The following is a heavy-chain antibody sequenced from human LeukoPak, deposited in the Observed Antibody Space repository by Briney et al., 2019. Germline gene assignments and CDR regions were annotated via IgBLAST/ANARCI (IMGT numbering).Heavy chain of an antibody. Sequence: GGSLRLSCAASGFTFSSYAMSWVRRAPGKGLEWVSAISGSGGGTYYADSVKGRFTISRDNSKNTLYLQMNSLRAEDTAVYYCAKRRGLELLYYYYMDVWGKGTTVTVSS. D-gene: IGHD1-7*01. CDR1: GFTFSSYA. CDR3: AKRRGLELLYYYYMDV. CDR2: ISGSGGGT. J-gene: IGHJ6*03. V-gene: IGHV3-23*01.